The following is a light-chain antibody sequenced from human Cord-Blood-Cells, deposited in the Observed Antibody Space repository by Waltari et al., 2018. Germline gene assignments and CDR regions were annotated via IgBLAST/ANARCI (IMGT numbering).Light chain of an antibody. CDR2: YDS. J-gene: IGLJ2*01. Sequence: SYVLTQPPSVPVAPGKKHRITCGGNKHGRNSAHWYQQKPGQAPVLVIYYDSDRPSGIPERFSGSNSGNTATLTISRVEAGDEADYYCHVWDSSSDHVVFGGGTKLTVL. CDR3: HVWDSSSDHVV. V-gene: IGLV3-21*04. CDR1: KHGRNS.